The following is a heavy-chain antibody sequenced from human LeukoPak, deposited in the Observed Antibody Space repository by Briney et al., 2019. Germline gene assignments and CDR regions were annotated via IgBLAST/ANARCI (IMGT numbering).Heavy chain of an antibody. V-gene: IGHV4-39*07. D-gene: IGHD3-22*01. CDR2: IYYSGST. CDR3: AREYYFDSTGYLY. CDR1: DGSISSSSYY. Sequence: PSQTLSLTCTVSDGSISSSSYYWGWIRQPPGKGLEWIGSIYYSGSTYYNPSLKSRVTISVDTSKNQFSLKLSSVTAADTAVYYCAREYYFDSTGYLYWGQGILVTVSS. J-gene: IGHJ4*02.